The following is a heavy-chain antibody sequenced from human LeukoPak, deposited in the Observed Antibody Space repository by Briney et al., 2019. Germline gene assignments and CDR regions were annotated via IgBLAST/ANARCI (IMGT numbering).Heavy chain of an antibody. CDR3: AKAAVYHDSCPDS. Sequence: PGGSLRLSCAVSGFIFSTYTMNWVRQAPGKGLEWVSSISSSGGSTNYADSVKGRFTISRDNSKNTLYLQVISLRAEDTAVYYCAKAAVYHDSCPDSWGQGTLVTVSS. J-gene: IGHJ4*02. CDR1: GFIFSTYT. V-gene: IGHV3-23*01. D-gene: IGHD5/OR15-5a*01. CDR2: ISSSGGST.